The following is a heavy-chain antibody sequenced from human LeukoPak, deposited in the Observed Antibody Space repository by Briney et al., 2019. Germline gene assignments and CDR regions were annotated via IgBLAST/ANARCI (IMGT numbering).Heavy chain of an antibody. CDR1: EYTFTGHY. J-gene: IGHJ5*02. D-gene: IGHD1/OR15-1a*01. V-gene: IGHV1-2*02. Sequence: ASVKVSCKASEYTFTGHYMHWVRQAPGHGLEWMGWINPDSGGTNYAQKFQGRVTMTRDTSISTAYMELSRLTSDDTAVYYCARDHGLNKRWFDPWGQGTLVTVSS. CDR3: ARDHGLNKRWFDP. CDR2: INPDSGGT.